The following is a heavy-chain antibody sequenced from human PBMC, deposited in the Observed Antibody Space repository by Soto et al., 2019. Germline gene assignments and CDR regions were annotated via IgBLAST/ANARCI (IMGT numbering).Heavy chain of an antibody. CDR3: AHSLHPIDPWKRGFDY. CDR1: GFSLSNSGVG. J-gene: IGHJ4*02. Sequence: QITLKESGPTLVKLTQTLTLTCTFSGFSLSNSGVGVGWIRHPPGTDLEWLALIYWDDDKRYSPSLKSRLTSAKDTSKSQGVSTMTNMDTVDTATYYCAHSLHPIDPWKRGFDYWGQGTMVTVSS. D-gene: IGHD1-1*01. CDR2: IYWDDDK. V-gene: IGHV2-5*02.